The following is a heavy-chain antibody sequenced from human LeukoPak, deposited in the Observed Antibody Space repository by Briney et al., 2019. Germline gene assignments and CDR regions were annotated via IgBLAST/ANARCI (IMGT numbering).Heavy chain of an antibody. D-gene: IGHD2-2*01. J-gene: IGHJ4*02. CDR3: ACRQVPAAYIHDY. Sequence: SVKVSCKASGGTFSSYAISWVRQAPGQGLEWMGGIIPIFGTANYAQKFQGRVTITTDESTSTAYMELSSLRSEDTAVYYCACRQVPAAYIHDYWSQGTLVTVSS. CDR1: GGTFSSYA. V-gene: IGHV1-69*05. CDR2: IIPIFGTA.